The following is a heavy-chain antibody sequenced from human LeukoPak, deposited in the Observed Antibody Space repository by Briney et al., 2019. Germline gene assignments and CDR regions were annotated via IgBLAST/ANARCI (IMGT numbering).Heavy chain of an antibody. J-gene: IGHJ4*02. CDR1: GGTFSSYA. CDR3: ARNLPQTEAAAGDY. Sequence: GSSVKVSCKASGGTFSSYAISWVRQAPGQGLEWMGIINPSGGSTSYAQKFQGRVTMTRDTSTSTVYMELSSLRSEDTAVYYCARNLPQTEAAAGDYWGQGTLVTVSS. V-gene: IGHV1-46*01. CDR2: INPSGGST. D-gene: IGHD6-13*01.